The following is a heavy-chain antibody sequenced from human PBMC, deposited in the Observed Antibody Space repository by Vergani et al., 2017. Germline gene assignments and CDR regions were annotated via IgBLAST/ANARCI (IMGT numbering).Heavy chain of an antibody. CDR3: ARVNTETNGHLYYYYYMDV. CDR1: GGSFTSYH. CDR2: IDHTGRP. V-gene: IGHV4-34*01. J-gene: IGHJ6*03. Sequence: QVQIQQWGGGLLKPSETLSLTCVVNGGSFTSYHWTWIRQSPGEGLEWVGDIDHTGRPDYTPSLKSRLTMSVDKSRNQFSLTLNSVTATDTAIYFCARVNTETNGHLYYYYYMDVWGQGTAVTVS. D-gene: IGHD4-11*01.